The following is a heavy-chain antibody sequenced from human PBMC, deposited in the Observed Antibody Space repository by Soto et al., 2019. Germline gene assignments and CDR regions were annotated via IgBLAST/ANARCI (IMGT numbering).Heavy chain of an antibody. CDR3: ARVRSTDYGNYYGMDV. CDR1: GGTFSSYT. CDR2: IIPILGIA. Sequence: QVQLVQSGAEVKKPGSSVKVSCKASGGTFSSYTISWVRQAPGQGLEWMGRIIPILGIANYAQKFQGRVTIPADKSTSTAYMELSSLRSEDTAVYYCARVRSTDYGNYYGMDVWGQGTTVTVSS. V-gene: IGHV1-69*02. J-gene: IGHJ6*02. D-gene: IGHD4-17*01.